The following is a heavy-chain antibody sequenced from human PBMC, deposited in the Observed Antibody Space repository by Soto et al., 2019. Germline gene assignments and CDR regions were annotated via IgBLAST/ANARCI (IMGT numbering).Heavy chain of an antibody. CDR3: AKTYDIVVLVADTLDY. J-gene: IGHJ4*02. CDR1: GFTFSSYG. CDR2: ISYDGSNK. Sequence: QVQLVESGGGVVQPGRSLRLSCAASGFTFSSYGMHWVRQAPGKGLEWVAVISYDGSNKYYADSVKGRFTISRDNSKNTLYLQVNSLSAEDTAVYYWAKTYDIVVLVADTLDYWGQGTLVTVSS. V-gene: IGHV3-30*18. D-gene: IGHD2-15*01.